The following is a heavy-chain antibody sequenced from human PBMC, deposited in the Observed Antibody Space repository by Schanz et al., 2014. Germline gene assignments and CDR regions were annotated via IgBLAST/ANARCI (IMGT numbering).Heavy chain of an antibody. CDR2: VSDDGNKK. Sequence: QVHLMESGGGVVQPGRSLRLSCAASGFTFSGNAMHWVRQAPGKGLEWVAVVSDDGNKKYYADSVKGRFTISRDNSKNTLYLQMDSLRAEDTAVYFCAKKVPAYNPFDSWGQGTLVTVSS. D-gene: IGHD1-1*01. J-gene: IGHJ4*02. CDR3: AKKVPAYNPFDS. CDR1: GFTFSGNA. V-gene: IGHV3-30*18.